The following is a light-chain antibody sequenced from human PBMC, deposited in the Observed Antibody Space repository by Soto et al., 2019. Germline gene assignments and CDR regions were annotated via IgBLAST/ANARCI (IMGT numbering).Light chain of an antibody. Sequence: QSVLTQPSSVSGTPGQRVSISCSGSNFNVGSNTVNWYQQLPGAAPKLLIYTDNQRPSRVPDRFSGSKSGTSASLAISGLLSEDEADYYCAAWDDGLRAVVFGGGTKRPS. CDR2: TDN. CDR1: NFNVGSNT. CDR3: AAWDDGLRAVV. J-gene: IGLJ2*01. V-gene: IGLV1-44*01.